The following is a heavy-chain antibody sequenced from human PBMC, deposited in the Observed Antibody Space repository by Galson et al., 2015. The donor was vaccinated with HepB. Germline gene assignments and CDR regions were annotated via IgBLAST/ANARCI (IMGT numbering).Heavy chain of an antibody. V-gene: IGHV3-74*01. CDR1: GFTFSSYW. Sequence: SLRLSCAASGFTFSSYWMHWVRQAPGKGLVWVSRINSDGRSTNYADSVKGRFTISRENAKNTLYLQMNSLRAEDTAVYYCAGVPQYFGRLGFDYYGMDVWGQGTTVTVSS. D-gene: IGHD2/OR15-2a*01. CDR2: INSDGRST. CDR3: AGVPQYFGRLGFDYYGMDV. J-gene: IGHJ6*02.